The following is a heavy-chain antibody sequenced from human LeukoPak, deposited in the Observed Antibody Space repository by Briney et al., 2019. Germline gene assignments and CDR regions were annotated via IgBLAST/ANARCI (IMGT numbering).Heavy chain of an antibody. V-gene: IGHV4-34*01. D-gene: IGHD2-15*01. Sequence: SETLSLTCAVYGGSFSGYYWSWIRQPPGKGLEWIGEMNNSGSTNYNPTLKSRATISVDTSKNQFSLKLSSVTAADTAVYYCARGPAKDRRWDYWGQGTLVTVSS. CDR2: MNNSGST. CDR3: ARGPAKDRRWDY. J-gene: IGHJ4*02. CDR1: GGSFSGYY.